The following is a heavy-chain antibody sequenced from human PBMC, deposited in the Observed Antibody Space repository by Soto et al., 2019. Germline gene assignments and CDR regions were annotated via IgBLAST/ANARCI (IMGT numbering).Heavy chain of an antibody. CDR2: IHLGDSNA. D-gene: IGHD1-26*01. CDR1: GNSFPNYW. CDR3: ARHPRNSGYFDY. V-gene: IGHV5-51*01. J-gene: IGHJ4*02. Sequence: LGESLKISCRDSGNSFPNYWIGWVLQIPRKGLEYMGLIHLGDSNARYSPSFQGHITFSADKSISTAYLQWSSLEASDTAMYYCARHPRNSGYFDYWGQRALVTVSS.